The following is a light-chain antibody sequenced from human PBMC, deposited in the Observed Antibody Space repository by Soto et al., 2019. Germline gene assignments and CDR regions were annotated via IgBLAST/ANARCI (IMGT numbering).Light chain of an antibody. CDR2: DVS. CDR1: SSDVGSYNR. Sequence: QSALTQPPSVSGSPGQSVTISCTGTSSDVGSYNRVSWYQQPPGTAPKLMIYDVSNRPSGVPDRFSGSKSGNTASLTISGLQAEDEADYYCSSYTSSITYVFRTGTKVTVL. J-gene: IGLJ1*01. V-gene: IGLV2-18*02. CDR3: SSYTSSITYV.